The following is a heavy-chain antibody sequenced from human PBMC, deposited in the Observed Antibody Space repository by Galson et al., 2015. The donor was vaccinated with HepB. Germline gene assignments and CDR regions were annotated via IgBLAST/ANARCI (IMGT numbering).Heavy chain of an antibody. CDR1: GFTFSSYS. D-gene: IGHD6-13*01. V-gene: IGHV3-48*01. Sequence: SLRLSCAASGFTFSSYSMNWVRQAPGKGLEWVSYISSSSSTIYYADSVKGRFTISRDNAKNSLYLQMNSLRAEDTDVYYCARSRGAAAGKSNDYWGQGTLVTVSS. J-gene: IGHJ4*02. CDR2: ISSSSSTI. CDR3: ARSRGAAAGKSNDY.